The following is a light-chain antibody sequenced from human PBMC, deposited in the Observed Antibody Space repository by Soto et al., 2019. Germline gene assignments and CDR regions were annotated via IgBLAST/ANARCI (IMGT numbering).Light chain of an antibody. J-gene: IGKJ4*01. Sequence: EIVLTQSPCTLSLSPGERATLSCRASQSVSSSYLAWYQQKPGKAPRLLIYGASSRATGIPDRFSGSGSGTDFTLTISRLEPEDFAVYYCQQYGSSPLTFGGGTKVDIK. CDR3: QQYGSSPLT. V-gene: IGKV3-20*01. CDR1: QSVSSSY. CDR2: GAS.